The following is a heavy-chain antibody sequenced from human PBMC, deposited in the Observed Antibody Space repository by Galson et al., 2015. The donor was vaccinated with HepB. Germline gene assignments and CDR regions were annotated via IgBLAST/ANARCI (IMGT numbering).Heavy chain of an antibody. Sequence: SLRLSCAASGFTFSDYYMSWIRQAPGKGLEWVSYISSSSSYTNYADSVKGRFTISRDNAKNSLYLQMNSLRAEDTAVYYCARVGRGFRSLGSGSYFDYWGQGTLVTVSS. V-gene: IGHV3-11*06. CDR2: ISSSSSYT. D-gene: IGHD3-10*01. CDR3: ARVGRGFRSLGSGSYFDY. J-gene: IGHJ4*02. CDR1: GFTFSDYY.